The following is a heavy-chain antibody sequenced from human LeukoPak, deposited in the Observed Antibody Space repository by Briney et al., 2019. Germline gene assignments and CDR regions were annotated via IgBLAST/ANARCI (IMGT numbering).Heavy chain of an antibody. CDR2: LYHTGST. Sequence: SETLSLTCTVSGGSISTSSYYWGWIRQPPGKGLEWIGSLYHTGSTYYNPSLKSRVNTSVDTSKNQFSLKLNSVTAADTAVYYCARQADFALVEMATIMFDYWGQGTLVTVSS. CDR3: ARQADFALVEMATIMFDY. V-gene: IGHV4-39*01. D-gene: IGHD5-24*01. J-gene: IGHJ4*02. CDR1: GGSISTSSYY.